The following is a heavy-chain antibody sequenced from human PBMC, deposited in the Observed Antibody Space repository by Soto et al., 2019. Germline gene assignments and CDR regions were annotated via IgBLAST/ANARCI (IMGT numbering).Heavy chain of an antibody. Sequence: GGSLRLSCAASGFTFSSYWMSWVRQAPGKGLEWVANIKQDESEKYYVDSVKGRFTISRDNAKNSLYLQMNSLRAEDTAVYYCARPLGQWLVKPRFFDYWGQGTLVTVSS. CDR3: ARPLGQWLVKPRFFDY. J-gene: IGHJ4*02. CDR1: GFTFSSYW. D-gene: IGHD6-19*01. CDR2: IKQDESEK. V-gene: IGHV3-7*01.